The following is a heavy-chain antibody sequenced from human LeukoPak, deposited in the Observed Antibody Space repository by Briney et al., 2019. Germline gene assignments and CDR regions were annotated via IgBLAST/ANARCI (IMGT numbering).Heavy chain of an antibody. V-gene: IGHV1-2*02. J-gene: IGHJ4*02. Sequence: GASVKVSCRASGYTFTGYYMHWVRQAPGQGLEWMGWINPNSGGTNYAQKFQGRVTMTRDTSISTAYMELSRLRSDDTAVYYCARGPRYCSSTSCYWGRDYWGQGTLVTVSS. CDR1: GYTFTGYY. D-gene: IGHD2-2*01. CDR2: INPNSGGT. CDR3: ARGPRYCSSTSCYWGRDY.